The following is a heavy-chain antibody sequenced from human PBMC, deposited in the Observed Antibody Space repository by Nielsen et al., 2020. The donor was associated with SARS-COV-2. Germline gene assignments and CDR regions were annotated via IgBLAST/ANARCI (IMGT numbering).Heavy chain of an antibody. J-gene: IGHJ2*01. CDR3: AREGFAIVVVTAHWYFDL. V-gene: IGHV1-18*01. CDR1: GYTFTSYG. D-gene: IGHD2-21*02. Sequence: ASVKVSCKASGYTFTSYGISWARQAPGQGREWMGWISAYNGNTNYAQKLQGRVTMTTDTSTSTAYMELRSLRSDDTAVYYCAREGFAIVVVTAHWYFDLWGRGTLVTVSS. CDR2: ISAYNGNT.